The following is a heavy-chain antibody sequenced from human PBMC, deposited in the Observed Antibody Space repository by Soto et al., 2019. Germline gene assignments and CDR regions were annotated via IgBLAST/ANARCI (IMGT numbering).Heavy chain of an antibody. CDR3: ARGYYDFWSGDYYYYGMDV. D-gene: IGHD3-3*01. Sequence: PSETLCLTCAVYGGSFSGYYWSWIRQPPGKGLEWIGEINHSRSTNYNPSLKSRVTISVDTPKNQFSLKLSSVPAADTAVYYCARGYYDFWSGDYYYYGMDVSGQATSVTGSS. V-gene: IGHV4-34*01. CDR1: GGSFSGYY. CDR2: INHSRST. J-gene: IGHJ6*02.